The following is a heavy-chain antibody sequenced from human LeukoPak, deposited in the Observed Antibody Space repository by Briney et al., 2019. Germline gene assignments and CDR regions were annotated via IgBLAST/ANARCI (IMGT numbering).Heavy chain of an antibody. V-gene: IGHV3-30*02. Sequence: AGGSLRLSCAASGFIFIGYGMHWVRQAPGKGPEWVAFIRPDGHNKYYADSVKGRFMISRDNSKNTVDLQMNSLRGADTAMYYCAKEGAASWDVDVWGKGTTVTVSS. CDR2: IRPDGHNK. D-gene: IGHD3-3*02. J-gene: IGHJ6*04. CDR3: AKEGAASWDVDV. CDR1: GFIFIGYG.